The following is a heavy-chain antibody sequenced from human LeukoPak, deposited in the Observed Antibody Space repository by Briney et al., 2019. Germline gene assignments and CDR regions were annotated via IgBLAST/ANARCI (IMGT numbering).Heavy chain of an antibody. D-gene: IGHD3-10*01. CDR2: INPNSGGT. V-gene: IGHV1-2*02. CDR1: GYTFTGYY. J-gene: IGHJ4*02. Sequence: ASVKVSCKASGYTFTGYYMHWVRQAPGQGLEWMVWINPNSGGTNYAQKFQGRVTMTRDTSISTAYMELSRLRSDDTAVYYCARTYGSGSHANIDYWGQGTLVTVSS. CDR3: ARTYGSGSHANIDY.